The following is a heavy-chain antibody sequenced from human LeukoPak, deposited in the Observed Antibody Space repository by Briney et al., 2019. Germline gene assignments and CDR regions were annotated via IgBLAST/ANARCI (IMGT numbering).Heavy chain of an antibody. CDR3: AARRERGIVVVT. CDR2: IIPILGIA. Sequence: SVKVSCKASGGTFSSYAISWVRQAPGQGLEWMGRIIPILGIANYAQKFQGRVTMTEDTSTDTAYMELSSLRSEDTAVYYCAARRERGIVVVTWGQGTLVTVSS. J-gene: IGHJ4*02. V-gene: IGHV1-69*04. D-gene: IGHD3-22*01. CDR1: GGTFSSYA.